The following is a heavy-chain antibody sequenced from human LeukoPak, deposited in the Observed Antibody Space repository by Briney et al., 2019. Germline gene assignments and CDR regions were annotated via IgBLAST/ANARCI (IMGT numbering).Heavy chain of an antibody. D-gene: IGHD1-26*01. CDR2: IKPDGSAQ. Sequence: GGSLRLSCAASGFTFSNYWMTWVRQAPGKGLEWVANIKPDGSAQYYADSVRGRFTISRDSAKNSVFLQMNSLRAEDTAVYYCARVSGSLYYYYGMDVWGQGTTVTVSS. J-gene: IGHJ6*02. CDR3: ARVSGSLYYYYGMDV. CDR1: GFTFSNYW. V-gene: IGHV3-7*01.